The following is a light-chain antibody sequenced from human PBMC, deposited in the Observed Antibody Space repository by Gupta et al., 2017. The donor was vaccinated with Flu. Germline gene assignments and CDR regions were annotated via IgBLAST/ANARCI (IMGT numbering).Light chain of an antibody. CDR2: GAS. CDR1: QSINSNY. V-gene: IGKV3-20*01. CDR3: QQEGSSPTT. J-gene: IGKJ1*01. Sequence: DIVLTQSPGTLSLSPGETATLSCRASQSINSNYLDWYQQKPGQAPRLLIYGASYGAYGIPDRFSGSGSGTEFAITISRREPEDFAVYYCQQEGSSPTTFGQGTXVEF.